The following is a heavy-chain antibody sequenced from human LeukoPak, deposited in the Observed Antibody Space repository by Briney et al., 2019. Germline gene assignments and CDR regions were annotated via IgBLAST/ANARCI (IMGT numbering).Heavy chain of an antibody. D-gene: IGHD6-19*01. CDR3: ASSSGNWYFDL. CDR1: GGSFSGYY. V-gene: IGHV4-34*01. J-gene: IGHJ2*01. CDR2: INHSGST. Sequence: SETLSLTCAVYGGSFSGYYWSWIRQPPGMGLEWIGEINHSGSTNYNPSLKSRVTISVDTSKNQFSLKLSSVTAADTAVYYCASSSGNWYFDLWGRGTLVTVSS.